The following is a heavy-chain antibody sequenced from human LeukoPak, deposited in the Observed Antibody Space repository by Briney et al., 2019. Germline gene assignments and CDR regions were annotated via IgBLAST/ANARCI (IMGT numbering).Heavy chain of an antibody. CDR1: GGLITRGGYY. D-gene: IGHD1-7*01. V-gene: IGHV4-31*03. CDR3: AREAWAGTLSGWFDP. J-gene: IGHJ5*02. CDR2: IFSSGST. Sequence: SETLSLTCSVSGGLITRGGYYWSWIRHLPGKGLEWVGYIFSSGSTSYNPSLRSRVTVSFDTSKNQFFLNLSSVTAADTAIYYCAREAWAGTLSGWFDPWGQGTLVTVSS.